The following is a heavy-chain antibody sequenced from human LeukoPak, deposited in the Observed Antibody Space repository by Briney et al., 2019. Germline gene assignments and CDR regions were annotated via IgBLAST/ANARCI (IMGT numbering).Heavy chain of an antibody. D-gene: IGHD3-10*01. Sequence: AGGSLRLSCAASGFTFSSYDMHWVRQATGKGLEWVSAIGTAGDTYYPGSVKGRFTISRENAKNSLYLQMNSLRAGDTAVYYCARAGVRGVTDDAFDIWGQGTMVTVSS. CDR1: GFTFSSYD. CDR3: ARAGVRGVTDDAFDI. V-gene: IGHV3-13*01. CDR2: IGTAGDT. J-gene: IGHJ3*02.